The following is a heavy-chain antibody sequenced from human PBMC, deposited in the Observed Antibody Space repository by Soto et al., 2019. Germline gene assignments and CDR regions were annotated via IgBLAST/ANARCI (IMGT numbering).Heavy chain of an antibody. Sequence: QVPLVESGGGVVQPGRSLRLSCAASGFPFTSYGMHWVREGPDKELEWVAIISYDGSDKYYADSVKGRFTISRDNSKNTLYLQMNSLRPEDTALYYCVGGQYYFDYRGQGTLVIVSS. CDR2: ISYDGSDK. CDR1: GFPFTSYG. CDR3: VGGQYYFDY. D-gene: IGHD3-10*01. J-gene: IGHJ4*02. V-gene: IGHV3-30*03.